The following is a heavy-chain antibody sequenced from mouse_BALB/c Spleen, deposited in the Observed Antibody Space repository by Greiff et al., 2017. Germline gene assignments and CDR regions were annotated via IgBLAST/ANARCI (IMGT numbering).Heavy chain of an antibody. Sequence: VKLMESGPGLVAPSQSLSITCTVSGFSLTGYGVNWFRQPPGKGLEWLGMIWGDGSTDYNSALKSRLSISKDNSKSQVFLKMNSLQTDDTARYYCARGGGRKGYWYFDVWGAGTTVTVSS. CDR2: IWGDGST. J-gene: IGHJ1*01. V-gene: IGHV2-6-7*01. CDR3: ARGGGRKGYWYFDV. CDR1: GFSLTGYG.